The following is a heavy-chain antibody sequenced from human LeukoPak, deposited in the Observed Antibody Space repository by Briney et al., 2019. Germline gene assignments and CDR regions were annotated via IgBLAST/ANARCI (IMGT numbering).Heavy chain of an antibody. CDR1: GGSISSYY. CDR2: IYYSGST. D-gene: IGHD5-18*01. V-gene: IGHV4-59*01. CDR3: ARDISYVDTAMLKYNWFDP. Sequence: SETLSLTCTVSGGSISSYYWSWIRQPPGKGLEWIGYIYYSGSTNYNPSLKSRVTISVDTSKNQFSLKLSSVTAADTAVYYCARDISYVDTAMLKYNWFDPWGQGTLVTVSS. J-gene: IGHJ5*02.